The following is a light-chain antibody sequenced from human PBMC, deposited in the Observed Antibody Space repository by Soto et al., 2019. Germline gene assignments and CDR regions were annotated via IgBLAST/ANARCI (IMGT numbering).Light chain of an antibody. CDR2: AAS. J-gene: IGKJ3*01. Sequence: DIQMTQSPSSLSASVGDRVTITCRATQGISNYLAWYQQKPGKVPKLLIYAASTLQSGVPSRFSGSGSGTDFTLTINSLQPEDVATYYCQKYISAPFTFGPGTNVDLK. CDR1: QGISNY. V-gene: IGKV1-27*01. CDR3: QKYISAPFT.